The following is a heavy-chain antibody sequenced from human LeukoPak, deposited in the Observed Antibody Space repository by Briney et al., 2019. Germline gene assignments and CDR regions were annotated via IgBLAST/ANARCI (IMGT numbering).Heavy chain of an antibody. CDR3: ARDMSLRYSSSWQHRDY. J-gene: IGHJ4*02. CDR1: GYSFTSYA. CDR2: INAGNGNT. V-gene: IGHV1-3*01. D-gene: IGHD6-13*01. Sequence: ASVTVSCKASGYSFTSYAMHWVRQAPGQRLEWMGWINAGNGNTKYSQKFQGRVTITRDTSANTAYMELSSLRSEDTAVYYCARDMSLRYSSSWQHRDYWGQGTLVTVSS.